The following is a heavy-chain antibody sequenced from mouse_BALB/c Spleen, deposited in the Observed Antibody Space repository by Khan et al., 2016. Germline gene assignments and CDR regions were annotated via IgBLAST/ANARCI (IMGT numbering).Heavy chain of an antibody. J-gene: IGHJ4*01. V-gene: IGHV10S3*01. CDR3: VRDPAFTPYAMDY. CDR1: GFTFNTNA. CDR2: IRSKSNNYAT. Sequence: EVQLVETGGGLVQPKGSLKLSCAASGFTFNTNAMNWVRQAPGKGLEWVARIRSKSNNYATYYADSVKDRFTISRDDSQSMLYLQMNNLKTEDTAMYYCVRDPAFTPYAMDYWGQGTSVTVSS.